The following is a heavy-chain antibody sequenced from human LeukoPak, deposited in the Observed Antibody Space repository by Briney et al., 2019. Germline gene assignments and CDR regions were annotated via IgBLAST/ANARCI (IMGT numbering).Heavy chain of an antibody. Sequence: PGGSLRLSCAASGFTFSSYSMNWVRQAPGKGLEWVSSISSSSSYIYYADSVKGRFTISRDNAKNSLYLQMNSLRAEDTAVYYCARDGPRFGFVVVPAFDYWGQGTLVTVSS. J-gene: IGHJ4*02. V-gene: IGHV3-21*01. CDR1: GFTFSSYS. CDR2: ISSSSSYI. D-gene: IGHD2-2*01. CDR3: ARDGPRFGFVVVPAFDY.